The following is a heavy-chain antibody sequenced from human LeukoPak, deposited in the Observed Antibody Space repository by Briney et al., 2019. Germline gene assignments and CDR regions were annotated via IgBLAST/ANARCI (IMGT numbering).Heavy chain of an antibody. V-gene: IGHV3-23*01. D-gene: IGHD6-13*01. CDR3: GKEFSSSWSF. J-gene: IGHJ4*02. CDR1: GXSFSNSA. CDR2: LSDSGTYT. Sequence: GGSLRLSWAASGXSFSNSAMTWVRQAPGKGLEWVSSLSDSGTYTYYADAVKGRFTISRDNSQNTLYLQMNSLRVDETAVYYCGKEFSSSWSFWGQGTLVTVSS.